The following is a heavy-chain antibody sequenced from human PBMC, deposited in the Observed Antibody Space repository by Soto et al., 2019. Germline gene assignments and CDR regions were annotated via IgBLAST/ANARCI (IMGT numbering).Heavy chain of an antibody. CDR2: IWYHGSNK. CDR3: ARGDSTGWYTKY. V-gene: IGHV3-33*01. Sequence: QVQLVESGGGEVQPGRSLRLSCAASGFTFSGYGMHWVRQAPGKGLGWVAVIWYHGSNKSYADSVKGRFTISRDDSKNTVYLQMNSLRTEDTAVYYCARGDSTGWYTKYWGQGTLVTVSS. CDR1: GFTFSGYG. J-gene: IGHJ4*02. D-gene: IGHD6-19*01.